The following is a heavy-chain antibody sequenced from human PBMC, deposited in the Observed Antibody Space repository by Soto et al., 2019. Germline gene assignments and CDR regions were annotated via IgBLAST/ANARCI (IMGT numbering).Heavy chain of an antibody. Sequence: ASVKVSCKASGGTFSSYAISWVRQAPGQGLEWMGGIIPIFGTANYAQKFQGRVTITADESTSTAYMELSSLRSEDTAVYYCARGYNWNYLVYFDYWGQGTLVTVSS. J-gene: IGHJ4*02. CDR2: IIPIFGTA. V-gene: IGHV1-69*13. CDR1: GGTFSSYA. D-gene: IGHD1-7*01. CDR3: ARGYNWNYLVYFDY.